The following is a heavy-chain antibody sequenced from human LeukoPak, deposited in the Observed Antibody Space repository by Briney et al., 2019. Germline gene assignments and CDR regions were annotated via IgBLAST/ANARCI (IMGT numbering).Heavy chain of an antibody. V-gene: IGHV1-8*01. CDR1: GYTFSSYD. Sequence: GASVKVSCKASGYTFSSYDINWVRQATGQGLEWMGWMNPNSGNTGYAQKFQGRVAMTRNTSISTAYMELSSLRSEDTAVYYCARGTVTDTRFDPWGQGTLVTVSS. J-gene: IGHJ5*02. D-gene: IGHD4-17*01. CDR3: ARGTVTDTRFDP. CDR2: MNPNSGNT.